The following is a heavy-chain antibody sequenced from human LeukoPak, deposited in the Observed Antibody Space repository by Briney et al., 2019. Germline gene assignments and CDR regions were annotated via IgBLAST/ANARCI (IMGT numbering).Heavy chain of an antibody. J-gene: IGHJ4*02. CDR3: AREYYSSSTKTFDY. CDR1: GGSISSGSYY. D-gene: IGHD6-13*01. V-gene: IGHV4-61*02. Sequence: PSQTLSLTCTVSGGSISSGSYYWSWIRQPAGKGLEWIGRIYTSGSTNYNPSLKSRVTMSVDTSKNQFSLKLSSVTAADTAVYYCAREYYSSSTKTFDYWGQGTLVTVSS. CDR2: IYTSGST.